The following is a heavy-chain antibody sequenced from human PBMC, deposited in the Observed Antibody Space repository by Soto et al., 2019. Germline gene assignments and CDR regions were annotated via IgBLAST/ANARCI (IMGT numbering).Heavy chain of an antibody. D-gene: IGHD2-21*02. CDR1: GFTFSRHW. Sequence: DVQLVESGGGLVQPGGSLRLSCAASGFTFSRHWMTWVRQAPGRGLEWVANIKQDGREEYYVDSVKGRFTISRDDAKDSLYLHMSSLRADDTDVYYGARWKWDSCDCHLDYWGQGTLVTVSS. CDR3: ARWKWDSCDCHLDY. V-gene: IGHV3-7*01. J-gene: IGHJ4*02. CDR2: IKQDGREE.